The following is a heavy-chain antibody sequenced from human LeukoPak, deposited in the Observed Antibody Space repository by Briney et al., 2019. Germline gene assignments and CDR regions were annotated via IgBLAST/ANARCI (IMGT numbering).Heavy chain of an antibody. D-gene: IGHD3-16*01. J-gene: IGHJ4*02. CDR2: ISSSGSTI. Sequence: GGSLRLSCAASGFTFSSYEMNWVRQAPGKGLEWVSYISSSGSTIYYADSLKGRFTISRDNAKNSLYLQMNSLRAEDTALYYCARGLGATFYHYWGQGTLVTVSS. CDR1: GFTFSSYE. V-gene: IGHV3-48*03. CDR3: ARGLGATFYHY.